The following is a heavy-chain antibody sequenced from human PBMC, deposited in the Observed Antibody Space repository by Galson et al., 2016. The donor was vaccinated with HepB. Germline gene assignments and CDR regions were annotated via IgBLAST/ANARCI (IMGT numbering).Heavy chain of an antibody. CDR3: ARGVVVGSSGWSGNYDY. J-gene: IGHJ4*02. D-gene: IGHD6-19*01. Sequence: SETLSLTFTVSGDSVSSGYFYWNWIRQSPGKGLEWIGYIFHGGVTSYNPSLKSRVRISVDTSNNQFSLNLNSMTTADTAVYYCARGVVVGSSGWSGNYDYWGQGILVTVSS. CDR1: GDSVSSGYFY. V-gene: IGHV4-61*01. CDR2: IFHGGVT.